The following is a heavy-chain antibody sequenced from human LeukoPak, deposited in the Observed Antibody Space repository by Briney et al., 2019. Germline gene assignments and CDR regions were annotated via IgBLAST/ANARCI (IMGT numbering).Heavy chain of an antibody. CDR3: ARHGQGRGANWFDP. D-gene: IGHD3-10*01. J-gene: IGHJ5*02. CDR1: GGTFSSYA. CDR2: IIPIFGTA. Sequence: GASVKVSCKASGGTFSSYAISWVRQAPGQGLEWMGGIIPIFGTANYAQKFQGRVTITADESTSTAYMELSSLKASDIAMYYCARHGQGRGANWFDPWGQGTLVTVSS. V-gene: IGHV1-69*13.